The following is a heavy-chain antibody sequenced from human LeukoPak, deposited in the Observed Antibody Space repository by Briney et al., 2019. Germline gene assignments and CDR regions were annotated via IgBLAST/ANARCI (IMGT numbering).Heavy chain of an antibody. CDR1: GGTFRSYA. V-gene: IGHV1-69*04. CDR2: IIPILGIA. J-gene: IGHJ4*02. CDR3: ASDPDYYDSSGLDY. D-gene: IGHD3-22*01. Sequence: ASVKDSCKDSGGTFRSYAISWVRQAPGQGLEWMGSIIPILGIANYAQKFQGRVTITADTSTRTAYMELSSLRSEDTAVYYCASDPDYYDSSGLDYWGQGTLVTVSS.